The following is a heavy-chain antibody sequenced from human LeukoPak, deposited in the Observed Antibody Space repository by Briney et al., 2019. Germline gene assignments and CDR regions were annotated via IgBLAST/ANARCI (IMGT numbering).Heavy chain of an antibody. Sequence: ASVKVSCKASGYTSTGYYIHWVRQAPGQGLEWMGWINPNSGGTNYAQNFQGRVTMTRDTSISTAYMELSRLTSDDTAVYYCAALKASADYYYGMDVWGQGTTVTVSS. V-gene: IGHV1-2*02. CDR2: INPNSGGT. D-gene: IGHD6-6*01. CDR1: GYTSTGYY. CDR3: AALKASADYYYGMDV. J-gene: IGHJ6*02.